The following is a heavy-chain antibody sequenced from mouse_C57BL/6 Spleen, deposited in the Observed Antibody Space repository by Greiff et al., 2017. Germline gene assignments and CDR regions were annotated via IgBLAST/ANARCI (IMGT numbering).Heavy chain of an antibody. CDR1: GYTFTSYW. J-gene: IGHJ1*03. Sequence: QVQLQQPGAELVRPGTSVKLSCKASGYTFTSYWMHWVKQRPGQGLEWIGVIDPSDSYTNYNQKFKGKATLTVDTSSSTAYMQLSSLTAEDSAVYYCARRYYGSSYRYFDVWGTGTTVTVSS. V-gene: IGHV1-59*01. D-gene: IGHD1-1*01. CDR2: IDPSDSYT. CDR3: ARRYYGSSYRYFDV.